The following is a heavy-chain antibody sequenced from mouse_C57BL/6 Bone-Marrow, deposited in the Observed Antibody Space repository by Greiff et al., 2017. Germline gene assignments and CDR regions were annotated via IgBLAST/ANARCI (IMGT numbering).Heavy chain of an antibody. Sequence: QVQLQQSGPELVKPGASVKISCKASGYAFSSSWMNWVKQRPGKGLEWIGRIYPGDGDTNYNGKFKGKATLTADKSSSTAYMQLSSLTSEDSAVYFCGRRGGGNYVFAYWGQGTLVTVSA. D-gene: IGHD2-1*01. CDR3: GRRGGGNYVFAY. CDR1: GYAFSSSW. CDR2: IYPGDGDT. V-gene: IGHV1-82*01. J-gene: IGHJ3*01.